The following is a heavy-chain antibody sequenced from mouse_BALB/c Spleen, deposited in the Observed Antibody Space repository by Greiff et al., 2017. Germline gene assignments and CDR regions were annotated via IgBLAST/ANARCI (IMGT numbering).Heavy chain of an antibody. CDR3: ASEGSDYAMDY. V-gene: IGHV3-2*02. D-gene: IGHD1-1*01. Sequence: EVKLVESGPGLVKPSQSLSLTCTVTGYSITSDYAWNWIRQFPGNKLEWMGYISYSGSTSYNPSLKSRISITRDTSKNQFFLQLNSVTTEDTATYYCASEGSDYAMDYWGQGTSVTVSS. CDR2: ISYSGST. J-gene: IGHJ4*01. CDR1: GYSITSDYA.